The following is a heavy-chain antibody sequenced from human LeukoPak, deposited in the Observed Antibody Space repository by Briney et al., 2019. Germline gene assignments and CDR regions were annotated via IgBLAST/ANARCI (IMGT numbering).Heavy chain of an antibody. D-gene: IGHD5-24*01. J-gene: IGHJ4*02. CDR2: IIPVFGTA. Sequence: EASVKVSFKASGGTFSSYAISWVRQAPGQGLEWMGGIIPVFGTANYAQKFQGRVTITADESTSTAYMELSSLRSEDTAVYYCARERGGYNPNPFDYWGQGTLVTVSP. CDR1: GGTFSSYA. V-gene: IGHV1-69*13. CDR3: ARERGGYNPNPFDY.